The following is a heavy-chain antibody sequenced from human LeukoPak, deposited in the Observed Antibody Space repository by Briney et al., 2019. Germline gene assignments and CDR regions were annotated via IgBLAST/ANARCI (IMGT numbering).Heavy chain of an antibody. CDR3: ARGSYYGSGSYYYFDY. J-gene: IGHJ4*02. CDR2: IYHSGST. V-gene: IGHV4-30-2*01. Sequence: SQTLSLTCAVSGGSISRGGYSWSWIRQPPGKGLEWIGYIYHSGSTYYNPSLKSRVTISVDRSKNQFSLKLSSVTAADTAVYYCARGSYYGSGSYYYFDYWGQGTLVTVSS. D-gene: IGHD3-10*01. CDR1: GGSISRGGYS.